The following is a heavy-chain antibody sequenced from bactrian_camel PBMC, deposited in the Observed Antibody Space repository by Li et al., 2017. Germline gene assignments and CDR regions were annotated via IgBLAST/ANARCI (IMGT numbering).Heavy chain of an antibody. J-gene: IGHJ4*01. Sequence: HVQLVESGGGSVQAGGSLRLSCAFSGYTSSEYCMTWWRQAPGNEREGVAGIDSDGKTTYENSVKGRFTISLDKAKNTLYLQMNSLKPEDTAMYYCAADRTWLYCSGGLNHEYTYWGQGTQVTVS. V-gene: IGHV3S6*01. D-gene: IGHD2*01. CDR3: AADRTWLYCSGGLNHEYTY. CDR2: IDSDGKT. CDR1: GYTSSEYC.